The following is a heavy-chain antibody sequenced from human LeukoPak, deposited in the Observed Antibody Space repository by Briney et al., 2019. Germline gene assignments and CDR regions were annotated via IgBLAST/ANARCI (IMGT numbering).Heavy chain of an antibody. CDR3: ARDRCGFDP. Sequence: SVKVSCKTSGGTFFSYVISWVGQAPGQGLDWMGGILPIFGTADYAQKFQGRVTITADESTNTAYMELPSLTSEYTAVYYCARDRCGFDPWGQGTLVTVSS. J-gene: IGHJ5*02. V-gene: IGHV1-69*13. CDR2: ILPIFGTA. CDR1: GGTFFSYV.